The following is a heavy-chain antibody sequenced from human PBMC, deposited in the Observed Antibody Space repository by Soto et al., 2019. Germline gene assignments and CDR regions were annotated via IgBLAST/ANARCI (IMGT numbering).Heavy chain of an antibody. Sequence: QLQLQESGSGLVKPSRTLSLTCAVSGGSISSGGYSWSWIRQPPGKGLEWIGYIYHSGSTYYNPPLKRRVTISVDRSKNQFSLKLSSVTAADTAVYYCARENNVLPGGYFDYWGQGTLVTVSS. D-gene: IGHD3-10*01. V-gene: IGHV4-30-2*01. CDR2: IYHSGST. J-gene: IGHJ4*02. CDR3: ARENNVLPGGYFDY. CDR1: GGSISSGGYS.